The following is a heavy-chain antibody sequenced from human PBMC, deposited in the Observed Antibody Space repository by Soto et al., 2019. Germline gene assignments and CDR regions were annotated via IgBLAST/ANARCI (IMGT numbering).Heavy chain of an antibody. CDR2: ISYDGSNK. D-gene: IGHD4-17*01. CDR3: AKVTYGEYLGYFDL. Sequence: QVQLVESGGGVVQPGRSLRLSCAASGFTFSSYGMHWVRQAPGKGLEWVAVISYDGSNKYYADSVKGRFTISRDNSKNTLYLQMNSLRAEDTAVYYCAKVTYGEYLGYFDLWGRGTLVTVSS. CDR1: GFTFSSYG. J-gene: IGHJ2*01. V-gene: IGHV3-30*18.